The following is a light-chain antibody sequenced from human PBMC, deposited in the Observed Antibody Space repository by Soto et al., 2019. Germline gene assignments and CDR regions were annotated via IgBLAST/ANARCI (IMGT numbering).Light chain of an antibody. CDR2: GNR. CDR3: QAYDYSLTASV. Sequence: QSVLTQPPSVSGAPGQRVTLSCTGNSSNLGAGYDVHLYQQLPGAAPKLVIFGNRNRPSGVPERFSGSKSGTSASLAITGLQAEDEAHYYCQAYDYSLTASVFGGGTKVTVL. V-gene: IGLV1-40*01. J-gene: IGLJ3*02. CDR1: SSNLGAGYD.